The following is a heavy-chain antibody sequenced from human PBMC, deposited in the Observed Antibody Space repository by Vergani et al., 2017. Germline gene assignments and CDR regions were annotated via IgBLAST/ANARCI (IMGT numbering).Heavy chain of an antibody. CDR2: IIPMFGLG. J-gene: IGHJ6*01. CDR1: GGTFSTYA. D-gene: IGHD2-15*01. CDR3: GAWECGSCSVSGSQPMDV. V-gene: IGHV1-69*01. Sequence: QVQLLQSGADVKKPGSSMKVSCKASGGTFSTYAISWVRQAPGQGLEWMGGIIPMFGLGNYAQKFQGRLTITADEGTNTAYMELTSLRSEETAVYFCGAWECGSCSVSGSQPMDVGGRGTKVTVAS.